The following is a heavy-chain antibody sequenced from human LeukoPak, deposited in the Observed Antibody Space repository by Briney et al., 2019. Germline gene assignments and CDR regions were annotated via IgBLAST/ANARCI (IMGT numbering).Heavy chain of an antibody. J-gene: IGHJ4*02. CDR3: AKDVGKWESLHFFDY. D-gene: IGHD1-26*01. V-gene: IGHV3-7*03. CDR2: IKEDGSEK. CDR1: GFTFSRYF. Sequence: GGSLRLSCVGSGFTFSRYFMSWVRQAPGKGLEWLANIKEDGSEKNYVDSVKGRFTISRDDSRNTLYLQMNSLRGDDTAVYYCAKDVGKWESLHFFDYWGQGTLVTVSS.